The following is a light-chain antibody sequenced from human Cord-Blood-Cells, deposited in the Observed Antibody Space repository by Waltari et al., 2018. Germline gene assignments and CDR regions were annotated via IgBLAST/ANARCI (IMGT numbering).Light chain of an antibody. CDR1: SSNIGAGYY. V-gene: IGLV1-40*01. CDR2: GNS. Sequence: QSVLTRPPSVPGAPGQRGTISCNGRSSNIGAGYYVPWYQTLPGTAPKHLIYGNSNRPSGVPDRFSGSKSGTSSSLAITGLQAEDEADYYCSSYTSSSTYVFGTGTKVTVL. J-gene: IGLJ1*01. CDR3: SSYTSSSTYV.